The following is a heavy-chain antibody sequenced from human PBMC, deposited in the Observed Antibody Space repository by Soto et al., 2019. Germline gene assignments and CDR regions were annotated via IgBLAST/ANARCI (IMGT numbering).Heavy chain of an antibody. V-gene: IGHV1-69*02. J-gene: IGHJ5*02. Sequence: SVKVSCKASGGTFSSYTISWVRQAPGQRLEWMGRIIAINGITNYAQKFRGRVTITRDTSASTAYMELSSLRSEDTAVYYCAGTYDFWSQSTEFDPWGQGTLVTVSS. CDR3: AGTYDFWSQSTEFDP. CDR2: IIAINGIT. CDR1: GGTFSSYT. D-gene: IGHD3-3*01.